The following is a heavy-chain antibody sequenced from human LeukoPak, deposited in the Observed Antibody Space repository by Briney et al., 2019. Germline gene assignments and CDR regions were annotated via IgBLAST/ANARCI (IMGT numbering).Heavy chain of an antibody. J-gene: IGHJ3*02. V-gene: IGHV4-39*07. CDR2: IYHSEST. Sequence: SETLSLTCAVSGDSISSTSYYWAWIRQPPGKGLEWIGSIYHSESTYYNPSLKSRVTISLDTSKNQFSLRLSSLTAADTAVYYCARDRLSLGAFDIWGQGTMVT. D-gene: IGHD7-27*01. CDR3: ARDRLSLGAFDI. CDR1: GDSISSTSYY.